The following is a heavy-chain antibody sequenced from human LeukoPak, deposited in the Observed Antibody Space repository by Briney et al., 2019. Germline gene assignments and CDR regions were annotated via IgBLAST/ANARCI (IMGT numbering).Heavy chain of an antibody. CDR3: ARRPGSGWFFDY. D-gene: IGHD6-19*01. V-gene: IGHV4-39*01. J-gene: IGHJ4*02. Sequence: SETLSLTCTVSGGSISSSDYYWGWIRQPHGKALEWIGTIHYDGTTYYNPSLKSRVTISVDTSNNQFSLKVTSVTAADTAVFYCARRPGSGWFFDYWGQGTLATVSS. CDR2: IHYDGTT. CDR1: GGSISSSDYY.